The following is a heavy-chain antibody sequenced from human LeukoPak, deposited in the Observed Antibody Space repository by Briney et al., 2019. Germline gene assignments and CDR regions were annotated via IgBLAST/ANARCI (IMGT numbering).Heavy chain of an antibody. CDR2: IYYTGST. CDR1: NFSIGSSSYY. J-gene: IGHJ4*02. D-gene: IGHD6-13*01. CDR3: VRDRWRSNWFLDY. Sequence: PSETLSLTCNVSNFSIGSSSYYWGWIRQPPGKGLEWVGSIYYTGSTYYNPSLKSRVTMSVDTSNNKFSLRLSSVTAADTAVYFCVRDRWRSNWFLDYWGQGTLVAVSS. V-gene: IGHV4-39*07.